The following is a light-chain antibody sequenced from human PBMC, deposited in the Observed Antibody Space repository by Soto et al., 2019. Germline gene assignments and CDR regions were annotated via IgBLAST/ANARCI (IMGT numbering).Light chain of an antibody. J-gene: IGLJ1*01. CDR2: EVA. V-gene: IGLV2-14*01. CDR3: TSYRSATTPPYV. Sequence: QSALTRPASVSVSPGQSITSSCTGTSSDIGAYNFVSWYQHHPGKAPRLLIYEVAYRPSGISNRFSGSKSANTASLTIPGLQAEDEADYFCTSYRSATTPPYVFGSGTKVTVL. CDR1: SSDIGAYNF.